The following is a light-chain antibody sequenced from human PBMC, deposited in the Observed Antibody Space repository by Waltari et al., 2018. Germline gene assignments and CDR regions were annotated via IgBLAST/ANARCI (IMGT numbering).Light chain of an antibody. J-gene: IGKJ2*01. CDR2: EVS. V-gene: IGKV2-30*02. CDR1: QSLLQSDGDIY. CDR3: MQYTHWPHT. Sequence: DVVLTQSPVYPPVTLGEPASISCTPSQSLLQSDGDIYLNWFHQRPGQSPMRLFYEVSKRAFEVPDRFSASGSGTDFTLKISRVEADDVGIYYCMQYTHWPHTFGQGTKLEIK.